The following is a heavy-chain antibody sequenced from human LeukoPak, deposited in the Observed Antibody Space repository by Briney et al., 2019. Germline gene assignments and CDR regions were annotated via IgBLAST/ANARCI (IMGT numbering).Heavy chain of an antibody. CDR3: ARSPGAWRVATSPYGMDV. CDR2: INPNSGGT. J-gene: IGHJ6*02. D-gene: IGHD5-12*01. V-gene: IGHV1-2*02. CDR1: GYTFTGYY. Sequence: ASVKVSCKASGYTFTGYYMHWVRQAPGQGLEWMGWINPNSGGTNYAQKFQGRVTMTRDTSISTAYMELSRLRSDDTAVYYCARSPGAWRVATSPYGMDVWGQGTTVTVSS.